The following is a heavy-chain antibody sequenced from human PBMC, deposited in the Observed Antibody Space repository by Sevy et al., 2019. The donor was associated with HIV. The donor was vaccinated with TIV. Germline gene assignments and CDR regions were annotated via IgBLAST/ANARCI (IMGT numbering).Heavy chain of an antibody. Sequence: GGSLRLSCAASGFTFSSYWMSWVRQAPGKGLEWVANIKQDGSEKYYVDSVKVRFTVSRDNAKIALYLQMNSLRAEDTAVDDCGSVPRGYSDGSDAFDIWGQGTMVTVSS. J-gene: IGHJ3*02. CDR1: GFTFSSYW. CDR3: GSVPRGYSDGSDAFDI. D-gene: IGHD5-18*01. V-gene: IGHV3-7*01. CDR2: IKQDGSEK.